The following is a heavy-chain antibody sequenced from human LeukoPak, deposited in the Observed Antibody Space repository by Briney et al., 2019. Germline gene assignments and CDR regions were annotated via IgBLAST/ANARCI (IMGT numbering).Heavy chain of an antibody. CDR2: IYGGGST. V-gene: IGHV3-53*01. CDR3: ASWPGGWYGEDS. CDR1: GFTFNNSY. D-gene: IGHD6-19*01. Sequence: GGSLRLSCVASGFTFNNSYMSWIRQAPGKGLEWVSVIYGGGSTYYADSVKGRFTISRDTSKNTLYLQMNSLRAEDTAVYYCASWPGGWYGEDSWGQGTLVTVSS. J-gene: IGHJ4*02.